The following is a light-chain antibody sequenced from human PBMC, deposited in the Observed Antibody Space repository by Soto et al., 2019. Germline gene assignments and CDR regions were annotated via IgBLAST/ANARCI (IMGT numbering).Light chain of an antibody. J-gene: IGKJ2*01. Sequence: DVQMPQFLPSLSQSVGARATITARPGKSSITWLAWYQQKPGKAPKLLIYKTSILESGVPSRFSGSGSGTEFTLTISSLQPEDSATYYCQQYNSYPYTFGQGTKLEIK. CDR3: QQYNSYPYT. CDR2: KTS. V-gene: IGKV1-5*03. CDR1: KSSITW.